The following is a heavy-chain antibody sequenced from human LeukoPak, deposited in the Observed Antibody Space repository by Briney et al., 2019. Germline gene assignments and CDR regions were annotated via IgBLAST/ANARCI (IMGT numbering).Heavy chain of an antibody. D-gene: IGHD3-3*01. CDR3: ATGTIFGVERWDYNAFDI. Sequence: ASVKVSCKVSGYTLTELSMHWVRQAPGKGLEWMGGFDPEDGETIYAQKFQSRVTMTEDTSTDTAYMELSSLRSEDTAVYYCATGTIFGVERWDYNAFDIWGQGTMVTVTS. CDR2: FDPEDGET. V-gene: IGHV1-24*01. J-gene: IGHJ3*02. CDR1: GYTLTELS.